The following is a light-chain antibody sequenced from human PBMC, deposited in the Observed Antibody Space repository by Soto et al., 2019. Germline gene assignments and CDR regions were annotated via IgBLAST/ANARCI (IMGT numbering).Light chain of an antibody. Sequence: QTVVTQEPSLTVSQGGTVTLTCASSTGTVTSGYYQNGFQQKPGQAPRALIYSTSNTYSWTPARFSGSLLGGKAALTLSGVQPEDEAEYYCLLYYGGAQLVFGGGTKLTVL. J-gene: IGLJ2*01. CDR3: LLYYGGAQLV. CDR1: TGTVTSGYY. CDR2: STS. V-gene: IGLV7-43*01.